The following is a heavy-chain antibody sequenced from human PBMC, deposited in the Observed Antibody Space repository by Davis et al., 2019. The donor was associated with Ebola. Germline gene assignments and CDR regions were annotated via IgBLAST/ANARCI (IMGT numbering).Heavy chain of an antibody. D-gene: IGHD3-16*02. CDR2: MNPNSGNA. J-gene: IGHJ3*02. Sequence: ASVKVSCKASGYTFTSYDINWVRQATGQGLEWMGWMNPNSGNAGYAQKFQGRVTMTRNTSISTAYMELSSLRSEDTAVYYCARHKASFMITFGGVIADAFDIWGQGTMVTVSS. CDR3: ARHKASFMITFGGVIADAFDI. V-gene: IGHV1-8*01. CDR1: GYTFTSYD.